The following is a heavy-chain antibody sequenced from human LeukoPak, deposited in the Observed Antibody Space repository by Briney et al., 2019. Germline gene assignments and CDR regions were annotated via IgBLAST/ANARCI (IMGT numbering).Heavy chain of an antibody. CDR2: ITGSDTST. CDR1: RFTFSSYA. D-gene: IGHD6-13*01. V-gene: IGHV3-23*01. J-gene: IGHJ4*02. CDR3: AKESSSSWNKFDY. Sequence: GRSLRLSCAASRFTFSSYAMSWVRQAPGKGLEWVSTITGSDTSTYYADSVKGRFTLSRDNSKNTLYLQMNSLRAEDTAVYYCAKESSSSWNKFDYWGQGTLVTVSS.